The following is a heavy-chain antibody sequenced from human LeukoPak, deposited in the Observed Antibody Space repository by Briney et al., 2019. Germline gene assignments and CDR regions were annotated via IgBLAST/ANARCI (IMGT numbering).Heavy chain of an antibody. V-gene: IGHV3-23*01. D-gene: IGHD3-22*01. CDR1: GITLSNYG. CDR2: ISDCGGRT. CDR3: AKRGAVIRVILVGFHKEAYYFDS. Sequence: GGTLRLSCVVSGITLSNYGMSWVRQAPGKGLEWVAGISDCGGRTNYADSVKGRFTISRDSPKNTLYLQMNSLRAEDTAVYFCAKRGAVIRVILVGFHKEAYYFDSWGQGALVTVSS. J-gene: IGHJ4*02.